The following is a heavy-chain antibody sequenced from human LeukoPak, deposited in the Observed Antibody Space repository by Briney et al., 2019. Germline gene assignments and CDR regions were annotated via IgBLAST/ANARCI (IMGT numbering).Heavy chain of an antibody. J-gene: IGHJ4*02. CDR2: IWYDGSNK. V-gene: IGHV3-33*08. CDR3: ARDYALTTLDY. D-gene: IGHD4-11*01. Sequence: GGSLRLSCAASGFTFSDYYMSWIRQAPGKGLEWVAVIWYDGSNKYYADSVKGRFTISRDNSKNTLYLQMNSLRAEDTAVYYCARDYALTTLDYWGQGTLVTVSS. CDR1: GFTFSDYY.